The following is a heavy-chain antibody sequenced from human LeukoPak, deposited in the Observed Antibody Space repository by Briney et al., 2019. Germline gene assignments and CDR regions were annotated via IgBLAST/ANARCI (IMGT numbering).Heavy chain of an antibody. D-gene: IGHD6-6*01. Sequence: PSETLSLTCTVSGGSISSSSYYWGWIRQLPGKGLEWIGSIYYSGSTYYNPSLKSRVTISVDTSKNQFSLKLSSVTAADTAVYYCARQFAAEYSSSSHLDYWGQGTLVTVSS. J-gene: IGHJ4*02. CDR3: ARQFAAEYSSSSHLDY. V-gene: IGHV4-39*01. CDR2: IYYSGST. CDR1: GGSISSSSYY.